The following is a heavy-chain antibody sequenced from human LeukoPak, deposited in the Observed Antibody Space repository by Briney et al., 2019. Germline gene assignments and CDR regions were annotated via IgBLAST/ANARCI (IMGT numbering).Heavy chain of an antibody. J-gene: IGHJ4*02. CDR1: GFTFSSYW. CDR3: ARDKVGGSMAGSNFDY. D-gene: IGHD6-19*01. CDR2: IKQDGSEK. V-gene: IGHV3-7*01. Sequence: GGPLRLSCAASGFTFSSYWMSWVRQAPGKGLEWVANIKQDGSEKYYVDSVRGRFTISRDNAKNSLFLQMNSLRGEDTAVYYCARDKVGGSMAGSNFDYWGQGTLVTVSS.